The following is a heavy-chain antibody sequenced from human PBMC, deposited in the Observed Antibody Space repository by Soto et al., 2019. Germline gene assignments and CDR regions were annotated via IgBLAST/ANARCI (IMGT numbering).Heavy chain of an antibody. V-gene: IGHV3-48*01. CDR1: GFTFSSYS. CDR3: ASIQWVDYGDGFDY. CDR2: ISSSSSTI. D-gene: IGHD4-17*01. J-gene: IGHJ4*02. Sequence: GGSLRLSCAASGFTFSSYSMNWVRQAPGKGLEWVSYISSSSSTIYYADSVKGRFTISRDNAKNSLYLQMNSLRAEDTAVYYCASIQWVDYGDGFDYWGQGTLVTVSS.